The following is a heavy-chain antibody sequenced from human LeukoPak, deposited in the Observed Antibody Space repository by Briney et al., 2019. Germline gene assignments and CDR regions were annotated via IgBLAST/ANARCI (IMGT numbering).Heavy chain of an antibody. CDR2: MNSNGSST. J-gene: IGHJ6*03. Sequence: GGLRLSCAASGFTFSTSWMHWVRQVSGKGLVWVARMNSNGSSTSYADSVKGRFTISRDNAQNTLYLQMSSLRAEDSAVYYCARAASYYYYYTDVWGKGTTVTVSS. V-gene: IGHV3-74*01. CDR1: GFTFSTSW. CDR3: ARAASYYYYYTDV.